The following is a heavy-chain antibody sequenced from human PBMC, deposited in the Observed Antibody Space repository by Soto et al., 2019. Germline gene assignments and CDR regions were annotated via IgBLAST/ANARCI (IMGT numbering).Heavy chain of an antibody. V-gene: IGHV3-30*09. D-gene: IGHD6-13*01. CDR2: ISYGGDNK. CDR3: AKARHSTSWYGLAAYF. CDR1: GFIFSDYA. J-gene: IGHJ4*02. Sequence: QVQLVESGGGVVQPGRSLRLSCAASGFIFSDYAMHWVRQAPGKGLEWVAVISYGGDNKYYADSVRGRFAISRDNLKNTLDLQMNSLKPEYTAVYHCAKARHSTSWYGLAAYFWCQGTLVTVSS.